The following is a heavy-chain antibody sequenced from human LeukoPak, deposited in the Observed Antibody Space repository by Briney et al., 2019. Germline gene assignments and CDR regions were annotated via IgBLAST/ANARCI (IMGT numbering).Heavy chain of an antibody. D-gene: IGHD3-22*01. CDR2: ISSSSSYI. V-gene: IGHV3-21*01. Sequence: PGGSLRLSCAASGFTFSSYSMNWVRQAPGKGLEWVSSISSSSSYIYYADSVKGRFTISRDNAKNSLYLQMNSLRAEDTAVYYCARDQTYYYDSSGYPFDSWGQGTLVTVSS. J-gene: IGHJ4*02. CDR1: GFTFSSYS. CDR3: ARDQTYYYDSSGYPFDS.